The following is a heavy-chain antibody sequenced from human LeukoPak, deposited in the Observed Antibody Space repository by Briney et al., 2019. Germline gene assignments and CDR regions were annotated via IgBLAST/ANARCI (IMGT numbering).Heavy chain of an antibody. D-gene: IGHD4/OR15-4a*01. CDR3: ARRAGAYSHPYDY. J-gene: IGHJ4*02. Sequence: GGSLRLSCAASGFTFSSYWMSWVRQAPGKGLEWVANIKQDGSEKYYVDSVKGRFTISRDNSKNTLYLQMNSLRAEDTAVYYCARRAGAYSHPYDYWGQGALVTVSS. V-gene: IGHV3-7*03. CDR2: IKQDGSEK. CDR1: GFTFSSYW.